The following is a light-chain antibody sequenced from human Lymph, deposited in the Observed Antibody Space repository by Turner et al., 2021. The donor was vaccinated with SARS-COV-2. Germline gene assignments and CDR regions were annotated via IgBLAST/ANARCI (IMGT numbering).Light chain of an antibody. CDR2: YTD. CDR3: LQYDNLYT. Sequence: TQMTQSPSSLSASLGGKVTITCKASQDIKKFIGWYQDKPGKGPRLFIHYTDTLQPGIPSRISGSGSGRDYSFSSSNLEPEDIATYYCLQYDNLYTIGGGTKLEIK. V-gene: IGKV1-33*01. J-gene: IGKJ4*02. CDR1: QDIKKF.